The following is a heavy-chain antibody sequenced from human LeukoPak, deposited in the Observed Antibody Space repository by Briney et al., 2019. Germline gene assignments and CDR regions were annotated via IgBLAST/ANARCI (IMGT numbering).Heavy chain of an antibody. D-gene: IGHD2-21*02. Sequence: GGSLRLSCTASGFTFGDYAMSRFRQAPGKGLEWVGFIRSKAYGGTTEYAASVKGRFTISRDDSKSIAYLQMNSLKTEDTAVYYCTRTMVVTPTSEFDYWGQGTLVTVSS. CDR2: IRSKAYGGTT. J-gene: IGHJ4*02. CDR1: GFTFGDYA. V-gene: IGHV3-49*03. CDR3: TRTMVVTPTSEFDY.